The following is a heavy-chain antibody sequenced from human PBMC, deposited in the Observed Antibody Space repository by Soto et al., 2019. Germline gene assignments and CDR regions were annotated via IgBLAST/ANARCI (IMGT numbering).Heavy chain of an antibody. D-gene: IGHD3-3*01. CDR3: ARVYYDFWSGYFAWFDP. Sequence: QVQLQESGPGLVKPSQTLSLTCTVSGGSISSGGYYWSWIRQHPGKGLEWIGYIYYSGSTYYNPSFKSRVTISVDTSKNQFYLKLSSVTAADTAVYYCARVYYDFWSGYFAWFDPWGQGTLVTVSS. V-gene: IGHV4-31*03. J-gene: IGHJ5*02. CDR2: IYYSGST. CDR1: GGSISSGGYY.